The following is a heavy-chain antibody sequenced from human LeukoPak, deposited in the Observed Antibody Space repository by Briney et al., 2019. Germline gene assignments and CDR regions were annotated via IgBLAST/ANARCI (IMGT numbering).Heavy chain of an antibody. J-gene: IGHJ6*03. CDR2: ISAYNGNT. CDR1: GYIFTSYG. V-gene: IGHV1-18*01. Sequence: GASVKVSCKASGYIFTSYGISGVRQAPGQGLEWMGWISAYNGNTNYAQKLQGRVTMTTDTSTSTAYMELRSLRSDDTAVYYCAKLAAAYYMDVWGKGTTVTVSS. CDR3: AKLAAAYYMDV. D-gene: IGHD6-13*01.